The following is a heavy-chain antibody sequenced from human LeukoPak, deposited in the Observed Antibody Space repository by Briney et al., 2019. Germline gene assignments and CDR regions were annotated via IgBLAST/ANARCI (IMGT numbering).Heavy chain of an antibody. D-gene: IGHD2-15*01. CDR3: ARGAAHTKYRQPYYFDY. J-gene: IGHJ4*02. CDR1: GGSISSGSYY. Sequence: PSQTLSLTCTVSGGSISSGSYYWSWIRQPAGKGLEWIGRIYTSGSTNYNPSLKSRVTISVDTSKNQFSLKLSSVTAADTAVYYCARGAAHTKYRQPYYFDYWGQGTLVTVSS. CDR2: IYTSGST. V-gene: IGHV4-61*02.